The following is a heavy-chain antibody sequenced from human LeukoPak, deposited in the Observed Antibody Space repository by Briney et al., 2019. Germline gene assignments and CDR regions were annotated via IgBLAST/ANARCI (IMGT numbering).Heavy chain of an antibody. J-gene: IGHJ4*02. CDR1: GYIFTGYY. D-gene: IGHD5-24*01. V-gene: IGHV1-2*06. Sequence: GASVKASCKASGYIFTGYYIHWVRQAPGQGLEWMGRINPNSGGTDYAQKFQGRVTMTRDTSISTAYMELSRLRSDDTAVYYCAKIKDGYNSNWDYWGQGTLVTVSS. CDR3: AKIKDGYNSNWDY. CDR2: INPNSGGT.